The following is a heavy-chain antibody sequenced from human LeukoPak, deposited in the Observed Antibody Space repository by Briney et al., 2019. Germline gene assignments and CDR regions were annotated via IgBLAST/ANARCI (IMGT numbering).Heavy chain of an antibody. CDR3: ARETYYGAYYFDH. CDR1: GFTFSSYW. D-gene: IGHD3-3*01. V-gene: IGHV3-7*01. CDR2: IKQDGSEK. J-gene: IGHJ4*02. Sequence: GGSLRLSCAASGFTFSSYWMNWVRQAPGKGLEWVANIKQDGSEKYYVDSVKGRFTISRDNAKNSLYLQMNSLRVEDTALYYCARETYYGAYYFDHWAQETGV.